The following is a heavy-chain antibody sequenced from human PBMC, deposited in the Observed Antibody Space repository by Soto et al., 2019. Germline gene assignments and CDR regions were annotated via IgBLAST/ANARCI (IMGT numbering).Heavy chain of an antibody. CDR1: GGSISSGGYY. J-gene: IGHJ6*02. CDR2: IYYSGST. Sequence: PSETLSLTCTVSGGSISSGGYYWSWIRQHPGKGLEWVGYIYYSGSTYYNPSLKSRVTISVDTSKNQFSLKLSSVTAADTAVYYCARDRRDDYVWGSYRDMTDYYYYYGMDVWGQGTTVTVSS. V-gene: IGHV4-31*03. CDR3: ARDRRDDYVWGSYRDMTDYYYYYGMDV. D-gene: IGHD3-16*02.